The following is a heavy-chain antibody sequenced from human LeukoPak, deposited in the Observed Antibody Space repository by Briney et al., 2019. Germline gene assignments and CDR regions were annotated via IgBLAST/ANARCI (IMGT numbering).Heavy chain of an antibody. V-gene: IGHV3-23*01. CDR2: ISGSGGDT. D-gene: IGHD3-10*01. Sequence: GGSLRLSCAASGFSFSSYGMSWVRQAPGKGLEWVSLISGSGGDTYYADSVKGRFTISRDNSKDTLYLQMNSLRAEDTAVYYCAKTHHWFYFDYWGQGTLVTVSS. J-gene: IGHJ4*02. CDR3: AKTHHWFYFDY. CDR1: GFSFSSYG.